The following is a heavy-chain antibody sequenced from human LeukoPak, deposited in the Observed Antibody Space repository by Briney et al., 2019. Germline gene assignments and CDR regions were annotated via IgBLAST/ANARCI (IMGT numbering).Heavy chain of an antibody. D-gene: IGHD3-16*01. Sequence: GGSLRLSCAASGFTFSSYAMHWVRQAPGKGLEWVAVISYDGSNKYYADSVKGRFTISRDNSKNTLYLQMNSLRAEDTAVYYCARPGLRFVAETPCVIRGQGTMVTVSS. J-gene: IGHJ3*02. CDR3: ARPGLRFVAETPCVI. V-gene: IGHV3-30-3*01. CDR2: ISYDGSNK. CDR1: GFTFSSYA.